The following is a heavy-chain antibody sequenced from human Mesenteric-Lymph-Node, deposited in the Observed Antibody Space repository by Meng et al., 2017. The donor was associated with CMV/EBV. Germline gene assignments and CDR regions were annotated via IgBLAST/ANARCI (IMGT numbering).Heavy chain of an antibody. D-gene: IGHD2-15*01. CDR1: GFTFDDYG. CDR2: INCNGGST. J-gene: IGHJ4*02. V-gene: IGHV3-20*04. Sequence: GESLKISCAASGFTFDDYGMNWVRQAPGKGLEWVSGINCNGGSTIYEDSVQGRFTISSDNAKNTLYLQMNSLRAEDTAFYYYAGRLKGYCNGGSCYLDYWGQGTLVTVSS. CDR3: AGRLKGYCNGGSCYLDY.